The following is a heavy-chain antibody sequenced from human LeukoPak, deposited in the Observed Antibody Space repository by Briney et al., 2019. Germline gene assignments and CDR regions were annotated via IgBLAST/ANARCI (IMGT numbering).Heavy chain of an antibody. V-gene: IGHV4-59*01. D-gene: IGHD3-22*01. J-gene: IGHJ2*01. Sequence: PSETLSLTCTVSGGSISSYYWSWIRQPPGKGLECIGYIYYSGSTNYNPSLKSRLTISIDTSKSQFSLNLSSVTAADTAVYYCAGYYYDSSGAWRYYDLWGRGTLVTVSS. CDR1: GGSISSYY. CDR3: AGYYYDSSGAWRYYDL. CDR2: IYYSGST.